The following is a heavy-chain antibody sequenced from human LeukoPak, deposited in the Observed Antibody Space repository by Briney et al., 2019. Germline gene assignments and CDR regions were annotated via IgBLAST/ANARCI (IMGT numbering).Heavy chain of an antibody. CDR3: VKDWGVLPDYTADGFDI. D-gene: IGHD3-10*01. CDR2: IRPDGSNE. CDR1: RFIFSTYG. Sequence: PGGSLRLSCAASRFIFSTYGMHWVRQAPGKGLEWVAFIRPDGSNEYYAAFVRGRFAISRDNSQNTLHLQMNSLRLEDTAVYYCVKDWGVLPDYTADGFDIWGPGTMVTVSS. J-gene: IGHJ3*02. V-gene: IGHV3-30*02.